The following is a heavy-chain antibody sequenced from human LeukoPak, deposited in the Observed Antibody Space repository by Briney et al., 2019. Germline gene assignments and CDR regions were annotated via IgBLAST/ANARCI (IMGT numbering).Heavy chain of an antibody. D-gene: IGHD6-19*01. CDR2: IYYSVST. Sequence: SETLSLTCTVSGFSISSYYWSWLRQPPGKGLEWIGYIYYSVSTNYNPSLKSRVTISVDTSKNQFSLKLSSVTAADTAVYYCASGIAVAGTGYFDLWGRGTLVTVSS. CDR1: GFSISSYY. CDR3: ASGIAVAGTGYFDL. V-gene: IGHV4-59*01. J-gene: IGHJ2*01.